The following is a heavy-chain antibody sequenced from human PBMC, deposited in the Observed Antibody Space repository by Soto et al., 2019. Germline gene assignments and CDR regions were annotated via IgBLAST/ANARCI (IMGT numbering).Heavy chain of an antibody. Sequence: EVQLVESGGGLVQPGGSLRLSCAASGFTFSGYWMHWVRQVPGKGLVWVSRIKGDGSSTSYADSVKGRFTISRDNAKNTPYLQMNSLRAEDTAVYYCARDPFGATTYWVQGTLVTVSS. V-gene: IGHV3-74*01. CDR3: ARDPFGATTY. D-gene: IGHD1-26*01. CDR1: GFTFSGYW. J-gene: IGHJ4*02. CDR2: IKGDGSST.